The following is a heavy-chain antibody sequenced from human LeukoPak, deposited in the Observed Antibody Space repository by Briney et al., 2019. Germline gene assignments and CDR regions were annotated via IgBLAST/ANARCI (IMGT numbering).Heavy chain of an antibody. CDR2: IKYDGSEE. D-gene: IGHD2-15*01. CDR3: ARVPSDIVVVEPATPDF. J-gene: IGHJ4*02. Sequence: GGSLRLSCAASGFTFSSSWMSWVRQAPGKGLEWLANIKYDGSEEFYVDSLKGRFTISRDNAKNSLYLQMNNLRVEDTAVYYCARVPSDIVVVEPATPDFWGQGTLVTVSS. V-gene: IGHV3-7*05. CDR1: GFTFSSSW.